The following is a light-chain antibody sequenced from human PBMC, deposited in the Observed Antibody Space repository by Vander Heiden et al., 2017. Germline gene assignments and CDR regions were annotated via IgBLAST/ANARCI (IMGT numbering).Light chain of an antibody. CDR2: GAS. CDR3: QQYGSAPLFT. V-gene: IGKV3-20*01. Sequence: EIVLTQSPGTLSLSPGERATLSCRASQSVSSSYLAWYQQKPGQAPRLLIYGASSRATGIPDRFSGSGSGTDFTLTISRLEPEDFAVYYCQQYGSAPLFTCGPGTKVEIK. CDR1: QSVSSSY. J-gene: IGKJ3*01.